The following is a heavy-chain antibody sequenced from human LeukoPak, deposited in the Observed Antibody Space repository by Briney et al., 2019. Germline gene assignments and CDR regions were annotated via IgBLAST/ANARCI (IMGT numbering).Heavy chain of an antibody. CDR1: GFTFSSYG. CDR3: ARGYCSSTSCYIAY. V-gene: IGHV3-33*01. J-gene: IGHJ4*02. D-gene: IGHD2-2*02. CDR2: IWYDGSNK. Sequence: PGRSLRLSCAASGFTFSSYGMHWVRQAPGMGLEWVAVIWYDGSNKYYADSVKGRFTISRDNSKNTLYLQMNSLRAEDTAVYYCARGYCSSTSCYIAYWGQGTLVTVSS.